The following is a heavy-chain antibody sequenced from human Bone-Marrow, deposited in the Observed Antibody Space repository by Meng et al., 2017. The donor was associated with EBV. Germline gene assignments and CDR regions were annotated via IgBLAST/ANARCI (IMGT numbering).Heavy chain of an antibody. CDR1: GGSFSGYY. Sequence: QEQLQQWGEVLLKPSETLSLPCAVYGGSFSGYYWTWIRQPPGKGLEWIGEINHSGSTNYNPSLKSRVTISVDTSKNQFSLKLSSVTAADTAVYYCATQRRDTDWFDPWGQGTLVTVSS. CDR2: INHSGST. J-gene: IGHJ5*02. D-gene: IGHD6-25*01. V-gene: IGHV4-34*01. CDR3: ATQRRDTDWFDP.